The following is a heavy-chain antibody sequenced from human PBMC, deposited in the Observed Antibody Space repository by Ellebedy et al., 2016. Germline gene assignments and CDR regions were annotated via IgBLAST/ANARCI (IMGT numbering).Heavy chain of an antibody. CDR2: ITDNGGST. J-gene: IGHJ4*02. D-gene: IGHD2/OR15-2a*01. CDR1: GFTFSSFA. CDR3: AKDPHRSDTFTTFFFDY. Sequence: GESLKISCAASGFTFSSFAMSWVRQAPGKGLEWVSTITDNGGSTYYANSVKGRFTISRDNSDNTVYLQMNSLRAEDTAVYYSAKDPHRSDTFTTFFFDYWGQGALVTVSS. V-gene: IGHV3-23*01.